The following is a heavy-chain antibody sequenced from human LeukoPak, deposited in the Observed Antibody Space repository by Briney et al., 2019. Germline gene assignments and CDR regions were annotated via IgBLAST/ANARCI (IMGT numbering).Heavy chain of an antibody. D-gene: IGHD2-8*01. CDR1: GFTISSYW. V-gene: IGHV3-7*01. CDR3: ARDPGMRFDY. Sequence: GGSLRLSCAASGFTISSYWMSWVRQAPGKGLEWVANIKQDGSEKYYVDSVKGRFTISRDNAKNSLYLQMNSLRAEDTAVYYCARDPGMRFDYWGQGTLVTVSS. CDR2: IKQDGSEK. J-gene: IGHJ4*02.